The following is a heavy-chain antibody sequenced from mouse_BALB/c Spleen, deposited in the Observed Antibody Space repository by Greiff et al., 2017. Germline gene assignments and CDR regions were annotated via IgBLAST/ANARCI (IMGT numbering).Heavy chain of an antibody. V-gene: IGHV8-11*01. CDR1: GFSLSTYGIG. CDR2: IWWNDNK. J-gene: IGHJ3*01. CDR3: ARIAYYRYDGPWFAY. Sequence: QVTLKVSGPGILQPSQTLSLTCSFSGFSLSTYGIGVGWIRQPSGKGLEWLAHIWWNDNKYYNTALKSRLTISKDTSNNQVFLKIASVDTADTATYYCARIAYYRYDGPWFAYWGQGTLVTVSA. D-gene: IGHD2-14*01.